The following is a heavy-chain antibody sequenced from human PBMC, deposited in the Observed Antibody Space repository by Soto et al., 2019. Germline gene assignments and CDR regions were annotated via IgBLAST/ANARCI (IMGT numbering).Heavy chain of an antibody. J-gene: IGHJ4*02. CDR2: IIPILGIA. Sequence: SVKGSCKASAGTFSSYTISWVRQAPGQGLEWMGRIIPILGIANYAQKFQGRVTITADKSTSTAYMELRSLRSDDTAVYYCARDWAAAGAFDYWGQGTLVTVYS. V-gene: IGHV1-69*04. D-gene: IGHD6-13*01. CDR3: ARDWAAAGAFDY. CDR1: AGTFSSYT.